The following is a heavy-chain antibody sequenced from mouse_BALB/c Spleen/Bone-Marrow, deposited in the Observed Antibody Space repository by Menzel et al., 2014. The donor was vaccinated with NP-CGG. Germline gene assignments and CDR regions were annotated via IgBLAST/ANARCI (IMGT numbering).Heavy chain of an antibody. CDR3: AREKGKDAMDY. CDR2: INPGSGGT. Sequence: VQLQESGAELVRPGTSVKVSCKASGYAFTNYLIEWVKQRPGQGLEWIGVINPGSGGTNYNEKFKGKATLTADKSSSTAYMQLSSLTSDDSAVYFCAREKGKDAMDYWGRGTSVTVSS. CDR1: GYAFTNYL. V-gene: IGHV1-54*01. J-gene: IGHJ4*01. D-gene: IGHD2-1*01.